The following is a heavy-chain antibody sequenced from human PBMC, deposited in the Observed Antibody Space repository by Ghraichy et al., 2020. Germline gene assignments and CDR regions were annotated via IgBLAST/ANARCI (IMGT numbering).Heavy chain of an antibody. Sequence: GGSLRLSCAASGFTFDDYAMHWVRQAPGKGLEWLSGISWNSGSIGYADSVKGRFSISRDNAKNSLYLQMNSLRAEDTALYYCAKGFRGYVSHGMDVWGQGTTVTVS. CDR1: GFTFDDYA. V-gene: IGHV3-9*01. CDR3: AKGFRGYVSHGMDV. J-gene: IGHJ6*02. CDR2: ISWNSGSI. D-gene: IGHD5-12*01.